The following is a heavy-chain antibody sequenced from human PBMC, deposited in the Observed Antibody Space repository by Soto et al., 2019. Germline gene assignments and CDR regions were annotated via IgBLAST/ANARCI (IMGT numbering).Heavy chain of an antibody. CDR1: GFTFSSNA. V-gene: IGHV3-30*18. Sequence: QVQLVESGGGVVQPGRSLRLSCAASGFTFSSNAMHWVRQAPGKGLEWVAVISYDGSNKYYADSVKGRFTISRDNSKNTLYLQMNSLIAEDTAVYYCAKDRSSSWTLDYWGQGTLVTVSS. CDR3: AKDRSSSWTLDY. CDR2: ISYDGSNK. J-gene: IGHJ4*02. D-gene: IGHD6-13*01.